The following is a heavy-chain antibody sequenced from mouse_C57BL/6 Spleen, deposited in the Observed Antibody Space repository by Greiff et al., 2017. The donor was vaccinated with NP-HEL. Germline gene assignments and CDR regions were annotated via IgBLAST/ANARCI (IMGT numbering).Heavy chain of an antibody. Sequence: VHVKQSGPELVKPGASVKIPCKASGYTFTDYNMDWVKQSHGKSLEWIGDINPNNGGTIYNQKFKGKATLTVDKSSSTAYMELRSLTSEDTAVYYCARWGLLSNVWGTGTTVTVSS. CDR1: GYTFTDYN. J-gene: IGHJ1*03. CDR2: INPNNGGT. D-gene: IGHD2-13*01. V-gene: IGHV1-18*01. CDR3: ARWGLLSNV.